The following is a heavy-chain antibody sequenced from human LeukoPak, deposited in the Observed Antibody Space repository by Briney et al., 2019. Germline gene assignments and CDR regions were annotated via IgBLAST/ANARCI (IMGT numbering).Heavy chain of an antibody. CDR2: ISSSSSYI. V-gene: IGHV3-21*01. CDR3: AKYDFWSGYHT. J-gene: IGHJ5*02. D-gene: IGHD3-3*01. CDR1: GFTVSDNY. Sequence: GGSLRLSCAASGFTVSDNYMSWVRQAPGKGLEWVSSISSSSSYIYYADSVKGRFTISRDNAKNSLYLQMNSLRAEDTAVYYCAKYDFWSGYHTWGQGTLVTVSS.